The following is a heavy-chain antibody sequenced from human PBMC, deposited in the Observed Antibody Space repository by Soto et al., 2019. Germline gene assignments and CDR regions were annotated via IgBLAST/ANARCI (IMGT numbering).Heavy chain of an antibody. V-gene: IGHV1-69*13. CDR3: AREAHTYGSYYLDY. CDR1: GGTFSSYA. CDR2: IIPIFGTA. Sequence: GASVKVSCKASGGTFSSYAISWVRQAPGQGLEWMRGIIPIFGTANYAQKFQGRVTITADESTSTAYMELSSLRSEDTAVYYCAREAHTYGSYYLDYWGQGTLVTVSS. J-gene: IGHJ4*02. D-gene: IGHD1-26*01.